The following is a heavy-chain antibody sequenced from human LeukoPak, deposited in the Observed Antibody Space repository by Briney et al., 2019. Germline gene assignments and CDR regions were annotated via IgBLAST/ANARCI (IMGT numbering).Heavy chain of an antibody. V-gene: IGHV4-39*01. CDR3: ARLVLYCSSTSCYRIFDY. D-gene: IGHD2-2*01. J-gene: IGHJ4*02. CDR2: IYYSGST. Sequence: PSETLSLTCTVSGGSISSSSYYWGWVRQPPGKWLEWIGSIYYSGSTYYNPSLKSRVTISVDTSKNQFSLKLSSVTAADPAVYYCARLVLYCSSTSCYRIFDYWGQGTLVTVSS. CDR1: GGSISSSSYY.